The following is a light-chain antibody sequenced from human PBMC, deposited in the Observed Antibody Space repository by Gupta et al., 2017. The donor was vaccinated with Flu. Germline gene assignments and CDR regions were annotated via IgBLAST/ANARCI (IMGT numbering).Light chain of an antibody. J-gene: IGLJ1*01. CDR3: SSHAGSDTWV. Sequence: SAPTQPRSVSGSPGQSVTISCTGSSNDVGGSNRVCWYQQHPGKAPKLILYDVTERPAGVPVRFSGSKSGNTASLTISVLKEEEDADYYCSSHAGSDTWVFGTGTKVTVL. CDR1: SNDVGGSNR. CDR2: DVT. V-gene: IGLV2-11*01.